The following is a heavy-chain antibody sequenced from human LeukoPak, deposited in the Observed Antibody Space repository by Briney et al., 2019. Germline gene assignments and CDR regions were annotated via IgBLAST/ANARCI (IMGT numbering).Heavy chain of an antibody. CDR1: GGSFSGYY. CDR2: INHSGST. CDR3: ARQQLVCFDY. Sequence: SETLSLTCAVYGGSFSGYYWSWIRQPPGKGLEWIGEINHSGSTNYNPSLKSRVTISVDTSKNQFSLKLSSVTAADTAVYYCARQQLVCFDYWGQGTLVTVSS. D-gene: IGHD6-13*01. V-gene: IGHV4-34*01. J-gene: IGHJ4*02.